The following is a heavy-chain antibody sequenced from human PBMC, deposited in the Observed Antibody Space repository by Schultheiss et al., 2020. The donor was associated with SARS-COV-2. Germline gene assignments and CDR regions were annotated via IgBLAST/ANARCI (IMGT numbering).Heavy chain of an antibody. CDR1: GGSISSGGYF. Sequence: SETLSLTCTVSGGSISSGGYFWTWIRQRPGKGLEWIGYIYHSGSTYYNPSLKSRVTISVDTSKNQFSLKLSSVTAADTAVYYCAAREGRYCSSTSCYWFDPWGQGTLVTVSS. J-gene: IGHJ5*02. CDR2: IYHSGST. V-gene: IGHV4-31*08. CDR3: AAREGRYCSSTSCYWFDP. D-gene: IGHD2-2*01.